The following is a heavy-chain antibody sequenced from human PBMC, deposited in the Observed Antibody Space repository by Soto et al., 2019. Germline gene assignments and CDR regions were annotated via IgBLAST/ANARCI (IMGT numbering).Heavy chain of an antibody. J-gene: IGHJ4*02. V-gene: IGHV5-51*01. CDR2: IYPGESNT. CDR1: GYSFTSYW. CDR3: ARQGEVLDF. D-gene: IGHD2-2*01. Sequence: GESLKISCKGSGYSFTSYWIGWVRQMPGKGLEWMGIIYPGESNTRYSPSFQGQVTFSADKSIRTAYLQWTNLKASDTAMYYCARQGEVLDFGGPGTLVIVSS.